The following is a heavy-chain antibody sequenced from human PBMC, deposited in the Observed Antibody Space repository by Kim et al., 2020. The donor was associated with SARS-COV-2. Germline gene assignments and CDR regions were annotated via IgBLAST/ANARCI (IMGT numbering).Heavy chain of an antibody. V-gene: IGHV1-24*01. CDR1: GYTLTELS. D-gene: IGHD1-20*01. CDR2: FDPEDGET. Sequence: ASVKVSCKVSGYTLTELSMHWVRQAPGKGLEWMGGFDPEDGETIYAQKFQGRVTMTEDTSTDTAYMELSSLRSEDTAVYYCATGSPTNWNDAPGYYYYYGMDVWGQGTTVTVSS. CDR3: ATGSPTNWNDAPGYYYYYGMDV. J-gene: IGHJ6*02.